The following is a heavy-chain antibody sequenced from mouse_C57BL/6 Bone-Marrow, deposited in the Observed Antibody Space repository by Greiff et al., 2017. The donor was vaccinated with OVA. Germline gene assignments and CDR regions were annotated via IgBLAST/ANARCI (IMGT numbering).Heavy chain of an antibody. J-gene: IGHJ1*03. Sequence: QVQLQQPGAELVKPGASVKMSCKASGYTFTSYWITWVKQRPGQGLEWIGDIYPGSGSTNYNEKFKSKATLTVDTSSSTAYMKLSSLTSEDSAVDDCGGQSYWYVDVWGTGTTVTVSS. D-gene: IGHD6-1*01. CDR2: IYPGSGST. CDR3: GGQSYWYVDV. CDR1: GYTFTSYW. V-gene: IGHV1-55*01.